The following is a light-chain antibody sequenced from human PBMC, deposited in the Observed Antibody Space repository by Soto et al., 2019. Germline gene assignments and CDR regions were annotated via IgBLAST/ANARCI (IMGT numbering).Light chain of an antibody. J-gene: IGKJ5*01. V-gene: IGKV2-30*02. CDR1: QSLVHSDGIAY. CDR2: KVS. Sequence: DVVMTQSPLSLPVTFGQPASISFRSNQSLVHSDGIAYFSWFQQRPGRSPRRLIYKVSNRDSGVPARFSGSGSVTDFALKISRVEAEDVGVYYCMQGTHWPITFGQGTRLEIK. CDR3: MQGTHWPIT.